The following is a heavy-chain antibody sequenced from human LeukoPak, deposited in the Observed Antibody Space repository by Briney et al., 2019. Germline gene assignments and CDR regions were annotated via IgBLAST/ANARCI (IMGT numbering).Heavy chain of an antibody. V-gene: IGHV3-48*01. CDR1: GFTFSSYS. J-gene: IGHJ3*02. CDR3: ARVRFRDAFDI. D-gene: IGHD3-3*01. Sequence: GGSLRLSCAASGFTFSSYSMNWVRQAPGKGLEWVSYISSSSSTIYYADSVKGRFTISRDNAKNSLYLQLNSLRAEDTAVYYCARVRFRDAFDIWGQGTMVTVSS. CDR2: ISSSSSTI.